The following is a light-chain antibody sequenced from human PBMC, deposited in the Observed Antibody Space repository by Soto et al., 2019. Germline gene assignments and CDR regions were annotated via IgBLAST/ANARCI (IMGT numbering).Light chain of an antibody. CDR3: QQCDTYSGT. V-gene: IGKV1-5*03. Sequence: DIQMTQSPSSLSASVGDRVTITCRASQIINTWLAWYQQKPGKAPKLLIYRASNLVNGVPSRFSGSESGTEVTLTIFSPQPDDLSIYNCQQCDTYSGTFGTGTQVDL. CDR2: RAS. J-gene: IGKJ3*01. CDR1: QIINTW.